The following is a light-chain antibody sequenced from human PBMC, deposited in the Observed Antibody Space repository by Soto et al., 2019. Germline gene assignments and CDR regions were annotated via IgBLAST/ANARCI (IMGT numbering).Light chain of an antibody. J-gene: IGKJ4*01. CDR2: DAS. CDR1: LSVSSY. Sequence: EIVLTQSPATLSLSPGERATLSCRASLSVSSYLAWYQQKPGQAPRLLIYDASNTATGIPARFSGSGSGTDFTLPISSLEPEDFAVYYCQQRSNWTLTFGGGTKVEIK. CDR3: QQRSNWTLT. V-gene: IGKV3-11*01.